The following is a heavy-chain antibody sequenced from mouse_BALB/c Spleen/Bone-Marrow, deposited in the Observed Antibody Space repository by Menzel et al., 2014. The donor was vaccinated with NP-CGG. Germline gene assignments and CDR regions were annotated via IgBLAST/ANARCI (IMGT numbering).Heavy chain of an antibody. CDR1: GYSIASDYA. J-gene: IGHJ1*01. D-gene: IGHD1-1*01. CDR2: IRYSGST. CDR3: ARSVVATRNFDV. V-gene: IGHV3-2*02. Sequence: EVKLQESGPGLVKPSQSLSLTCTVTGYSIASDYAWNWIRQFPGNELEWMGYIRYSGSTSYTPSLKSRISITRDTSKNQFFLQLDSVTTEDTATFYCARSVVATRNFDVWGAGTTVTVSS.